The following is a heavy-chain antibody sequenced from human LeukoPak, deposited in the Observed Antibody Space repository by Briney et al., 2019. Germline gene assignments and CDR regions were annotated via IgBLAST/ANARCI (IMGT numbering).Heavy chain of an antibody. CDR2: ISGSGGST. CDR3: AKVCSDFWSGSEYGNWFDP. CDR1: GFTFSSYA. J-gene: IGHJ5*02. Sequence: GGSLRLSCAASGFTFSSYAMSWVRQAPGKGLEWVSAISGSGGSTYYADSVKGRFTISRDNSKNTLYLQMNSMRAEDTAVYYCAKVCSDFWSGSEYGNWFDPWGQGTLVTVSS. V-gene: IGHV3-23*01. D-gene: IGHD3-3*01.